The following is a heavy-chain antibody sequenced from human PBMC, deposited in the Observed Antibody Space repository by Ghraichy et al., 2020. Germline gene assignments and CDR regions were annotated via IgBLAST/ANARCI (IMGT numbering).Heavy chain of an antibody. Sequence: GGSLRLSCAASGLNFARHWMSWVRQIPGKGLQWVASIKSDGSERFYVDSLRGRFTISRDNAENSVSLEMASLRADDTAVYYCARDPYGDYKYGGTDYWGRGTLVSVSS. CDR1: GLNFARHW. CDR3: ARDPYGDYKYGGTDY. CDR2: IKSDGSER. J-gene: IGHJ4*02. V-gene: IGHV3-7*01. D-gene: IGHD4-17*01.